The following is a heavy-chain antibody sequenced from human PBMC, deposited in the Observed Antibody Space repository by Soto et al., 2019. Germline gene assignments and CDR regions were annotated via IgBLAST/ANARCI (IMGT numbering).Heavy chain of an antibody. CDR3: AKGSMGYCSSTSCYQTGDYYYGMDV. V-gene: IGHV3-30*18. Sequence: SLRLSCAASGFTFSSYGMHWVRQAPGKGLEWVAVISYDGSNKYYADSVKGRFTISRDNSKNTLYLQMNSLRAEDTAVYYCAKGSMGYCSSTSCYQTGDYYYGMDVWGQGTTLTVSS. D-gene: IGHD2-2*01. J-gene: IGHJ6*02. CDR1: GFTFSSYG. CDR2: ISYDGSNK.